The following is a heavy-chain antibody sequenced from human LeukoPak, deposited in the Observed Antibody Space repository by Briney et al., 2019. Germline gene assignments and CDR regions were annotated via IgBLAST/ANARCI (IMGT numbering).Heavy chain of an antibody. V-gene: IGHV3-48*01. Sequence: GGSLRLSCAASGFTFSTYSMNWVRQAPGKGLEWVSYVSSSSSPIYYADSVKGRFTISRGNAKNSLYLQMNSLRAEDTAVYYCARGRTTTVTSFPYYFDSWGQGTLVTVSS. CDR3: ARGRTTTVTSFPYYFDS. CDR1: GFTFSTYS. J-gene: IGHJ4*02. CDR2: VSSSSSPI. D-gene: IGHD4-17*01.